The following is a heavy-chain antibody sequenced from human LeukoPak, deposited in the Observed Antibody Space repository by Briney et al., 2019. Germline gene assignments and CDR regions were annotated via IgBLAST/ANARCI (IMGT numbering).Heavy chain of an antibody. D-gene: IGHD3-22*01. CDR2: IKQDGSEK. V-gene: IGHV3-7*01. J-gene: IGHJ4*02. CDR3: ARADSSGYYYLTY. Sequence: PGGSLRLSCAASGFTFSNYWMSWVRQAPGKGLEWVANIKQDGSEKCYVDSVKGRFTISRDNAKNTLYLQMNSLRAEDTAVYYCARADSSGYYYLTYWGQGTLVSVSS. CDR1: GFTFSNYW.